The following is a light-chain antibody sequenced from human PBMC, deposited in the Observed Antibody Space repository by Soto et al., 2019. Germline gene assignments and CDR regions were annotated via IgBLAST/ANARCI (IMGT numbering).Light chain of an antibody. CDR2: AAS. Sequence: IQLTQSPSSLSPSVGDSVTITCRASQALSINLAWYQQKPGKAPKLLIYAASTLQSGVPSRFSGSGSGTDFTVTISSLQSEDFATYYCQQLNGYPPTFGGGTRVEIK. J-gene: IGKJ4*01. V-gene: IGKV1-9*01. CDR3: QQLNGYPPT. CDR1: QALSIN.